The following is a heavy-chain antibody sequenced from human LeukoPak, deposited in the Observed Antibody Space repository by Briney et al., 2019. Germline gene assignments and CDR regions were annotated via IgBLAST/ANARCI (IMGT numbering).Heavy chain of an antibody. CDR2: ISSSSSTI. CDR3: ARDRRYSYGYWGYGWFDP. Sequence: GGSLRLSCAASGFTFSSYSMNWVRQAPGKGLEWVSYISSSSSTIYYADSVKGRFTISRDNAKNSLYLQMNSLRAEDTAVYYCARDRRYSYGYWGYGWFDPWGQGTLVTVSS. D-gene: IGHD5-18*01. V-gene: IGHV3-48*01. J-gene: IGHJ5*02. CDR1: GFTFSSYS.